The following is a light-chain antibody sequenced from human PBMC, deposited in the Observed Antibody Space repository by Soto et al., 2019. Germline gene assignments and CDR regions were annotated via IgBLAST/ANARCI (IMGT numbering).Light chain of an antibody. V-gene: IGLV2-23*02. CDR1: SDIGNYNL. J-gene: IGLJ1*01. CDR3: CSYAGSYTLYV. CDR2: EVT. Sequence: QSALTQPASVSGSPGQSVTISCSGSDIGNYNLVSWYQHLPGRAPKLLIFEVTMRPSGISDRFSGSKFASTASLTISGLQAEDEADYYCCSYAGSYTLYVFGTGTKVTVL.